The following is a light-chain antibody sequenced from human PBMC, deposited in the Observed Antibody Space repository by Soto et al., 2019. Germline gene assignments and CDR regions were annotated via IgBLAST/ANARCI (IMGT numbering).Light chain of an antibody. J-gene: IGKJ5*01. CDR1: QSVGSN. V-gene: IGKV3-15*01. Sequence: EIVMTQSPATLSVSPGDRATLSCRAAQSVGSNLAWYQQKPGQAPRLLIYGASTRATGISAMFSGSGSGTEFTLTISSLQSEDFAVYYCQRYNAWPLTFGQGTRLDIK. CDR2: GAS. CDR3: QRYNAWPLT.